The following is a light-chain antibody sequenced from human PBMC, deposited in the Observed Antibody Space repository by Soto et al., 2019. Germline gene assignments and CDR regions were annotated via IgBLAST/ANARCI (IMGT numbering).Light chain of an antibody. CDR3: QQYDYLRRA. CDR2: DAS. Sequence: DIQMTQSPSSLSASVGDRVTITCQASQDISNHLNWYQQKPGKAPKLLIYDASNLETGVPSRFSGRGSGTDFTFTISSLQPEDIATYYCQQYDYLRRAFGQGTKVEIK. CDR1: QDISNH. J-gene: IGKJ1*01. V-gene: IGKV1-33*01.